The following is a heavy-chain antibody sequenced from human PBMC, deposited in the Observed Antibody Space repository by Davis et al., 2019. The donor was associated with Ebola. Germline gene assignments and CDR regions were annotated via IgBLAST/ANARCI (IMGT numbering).Heavy chain of an antibody. CDR3: AKAGYYYGSGSWAYYFDY. Sequence: PGGSLRLSCAASGFTFSSYAMSWVRQAPGRGLEWVSAISGSGGSTYYADSVKGRFTISRDNSKNTLYLQMNSLRAEDTAVHYCAKAGYYYGSGSWAYYFDYWGQGTLVTVSS. J-gene: IGHJ4*02. D-gene: IGHD3-10*01. CDR2: ISGSGGST. CDR1: GFTFSSYA. V-gene: IGHV3-23*01.